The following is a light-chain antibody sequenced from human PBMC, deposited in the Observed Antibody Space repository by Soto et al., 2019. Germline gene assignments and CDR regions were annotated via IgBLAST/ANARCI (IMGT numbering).Light chain of an antibody. CDR3: QQFVNSPYMYA. CDR1: QDIGTDY. V-gene: IGKV3-20*01. J-gene: IGKJ2*01. Sequence: EIVLTRSPGTLSLSPGEGATLSCRSSQDIGTDYLAWYQQKPGQAPTLLIFGASRRASGVPDRFSGSGSGTDFTLTVSRLEPEDFGVYYCQQFVNSPYMYAFGQGTKLEI. CDR2: GAS.